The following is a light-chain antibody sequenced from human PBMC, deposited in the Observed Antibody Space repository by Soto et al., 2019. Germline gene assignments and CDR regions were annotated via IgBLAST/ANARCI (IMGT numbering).Light chain of an antibody. J-gene: IGKJ1*01. CDR1: QDISNY. CDR2: AAS. V-gene: IGKV1-39*01. Sequence: DIQMTQSPSSLSASVGDRVTITCQASQDISNYLNWYQQKPGKAPKLLIYAASSLQSGVPSRFSGSGSGTDFNLTISSLQPEDFATYYCQQSYSTPWTFGQGTKVDIK. CDR3: QQSYSTPWT.